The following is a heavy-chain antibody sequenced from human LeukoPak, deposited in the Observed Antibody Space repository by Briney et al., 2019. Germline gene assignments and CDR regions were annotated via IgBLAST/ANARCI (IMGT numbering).Heavy chain of an antibody. J-gene: IGHJ4*02. CDR1: GFTVSSNY. Sequence: GGSLRLSCAASGFTVSSNYMSWVRQAPGKGLEWVSVIYSGGSTYYADSVKGRFTISRDNSKNTLYLRMNSLRAEDTAVYYCARAFPFSSSWYPFDYWGQGTLVTVSS. CDR3: ARAFPFSSSWYPFDY. D-gene: IGHD6-13*01. CDR2: IYSGGST. V-gene: IGHV3-53*01.